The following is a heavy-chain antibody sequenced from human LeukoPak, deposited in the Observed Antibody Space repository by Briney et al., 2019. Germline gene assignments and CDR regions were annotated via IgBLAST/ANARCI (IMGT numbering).Heavy chain of an antibody. CDR1: GGSFSGYY. V-gene: IGHV4-34*01. D-gene: IGHD2-2*01. CDR3: ARGFSSTSCYDY. J-gene: IGHJ4*02. CDR2: INHSGST. Sequence: SETLSLTCAVYGGSFSGYYWSWIRQPPGKGLEWIGEINHSGSTNYNPSLKSRVTISVDTSKNQFSLKLSSVTAADTAAYYCARGFSSTSCYDYWGQGTLVTVSS.